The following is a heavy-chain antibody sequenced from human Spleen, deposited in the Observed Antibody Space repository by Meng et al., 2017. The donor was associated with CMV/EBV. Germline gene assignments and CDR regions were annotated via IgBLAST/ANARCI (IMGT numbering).Heavy chain of an antibody. V-gene: IGHV4-4*02. CDR1: GGSISSSKG. Sequence: AGSGGSISSSKGWNWVRQPPGKGLGWIGEIYHSGSTNYNPSLKSRVTISVDKSKNQFSLKLSSVTAADTAVYYCARGGVLGLGSFDYWGQGTLVTVSS. J-gene: IGHJ4*02. D-gene: IGHD3-16*01. CDR2: IYHSGST. CDR3: ARGGVLGLGSFDY.